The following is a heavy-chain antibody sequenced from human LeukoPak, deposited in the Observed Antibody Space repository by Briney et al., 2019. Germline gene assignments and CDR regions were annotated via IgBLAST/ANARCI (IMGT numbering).Heavy chain of an antibody. CDR2: INHSGST. D-gene: IGHD2-2*01. CDR1: GGSFSGYY. CDR3: ARGTGVVPAASLDY. Sequence: SETLSLTCAVYGGSFSGYYWRWIRQPPGKGLEWIGEINHSGSTNYNPSLKSRVTISVDTSKNQFSLKLSSVTAADTAVYYCARGTGVVPAASLDYWGQGTLVTVSS. V-gene: IGHV4-34*01. J-gene: IGHJ4*02.